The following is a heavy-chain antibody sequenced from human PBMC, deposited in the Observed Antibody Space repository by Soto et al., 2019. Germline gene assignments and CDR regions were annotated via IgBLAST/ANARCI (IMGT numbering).Heavy chain of an antibody. Sequence: LRLSSAASGSTFTRYSMNWVRQAPGKGLEWVSSISSTTNYIYYADSMKGRFTVSRDNAKNSVYLEMNSLSAEDTAVYYCARESEDLTSNFDYWGQGTLVTVSS. CDR1: GSTFTRYS. CDR3: ARESEDLTSNFDY. V-gene: IGHV3-21*01. CDR2: ISSTTNYI. J-gene: IGHJ4*02.